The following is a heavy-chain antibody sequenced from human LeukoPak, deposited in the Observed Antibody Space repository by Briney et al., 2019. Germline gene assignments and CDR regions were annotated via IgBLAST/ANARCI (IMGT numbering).Heavy chain of an antibody. V-gene: IGHV3-23*01. CDR3: AKGIRYYYDSSGYYFDY. Sequence: QPGGSLRLSCAASGFTFSSYAMSWVRQAPGKGLEWVSAISGSGGSTYYADSVKGRFTISRDNSKNTLYLQMNSLRAEDTAVYYCAKGIRYYYDSSGYYFDYWGQGTLVTVSS. CDR1: GFTFSSYA. J-gene: IGHJ4*02. D-gene: IGHD3-22*01. CDR2: ISGSGGST.